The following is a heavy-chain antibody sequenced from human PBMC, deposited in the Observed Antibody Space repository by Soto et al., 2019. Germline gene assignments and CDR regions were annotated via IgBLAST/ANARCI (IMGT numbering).Heavy chain of an antibody. Sequence: EVQLVESGGGLVQPGGSLRLSCEASGFTFRNYDMHWVRQGTGKGLEWVSGISDAGDPDYADSVEGRFTIARENAQNSFFLQMNSLRVGDTAGYYCAITDRDFYGLDVWCQGTTVIVSS. CDR2: ISDAGDP. D-gene: IGHD1-20*01. CDR3: AITDRDFYGLDV. J-gene: IGHJ6*02. V-gene: IGHV3-13*05. CDR1: GFTFRNYD.